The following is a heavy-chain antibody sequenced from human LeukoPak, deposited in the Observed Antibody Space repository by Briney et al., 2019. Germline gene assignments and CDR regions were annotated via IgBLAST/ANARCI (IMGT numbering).Heavy chain of an antibody. Sequence: GGSLRLSCAVFGLTYSDAWMSWVRQGPGKGLEWVGRIKSKRGGGTTDYAAPVKGRFTISRDDSKNTLYLQMNSLESGDTAVYYCAHVETMTSLKLGSWGQGSLVTVSS. J-gene: IGHJ5*02. V-gene: IGHV3-15*01. CDR1: GLTYSDAW. D-gene: IGHD3-22*01. CDR3: AHVETMTSLKLGS. CDR2: IKSKRGGGTT.